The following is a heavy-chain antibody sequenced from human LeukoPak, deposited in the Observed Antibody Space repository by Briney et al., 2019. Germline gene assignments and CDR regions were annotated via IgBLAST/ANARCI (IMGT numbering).Heavy chain of an antibody. V-gene: IGHV3-11*01. J-gene: IGHJ3*02. CDR1: GFTFSDYY. CDR3: AGTEYQLLPI. D-gene: IGHD2-2*01. Sequence: RTGGSLRLCCAASGFTFSDYYMSWIRQATGKGLEWVSYISSSGSTIYYADSVKGRFTISRDNAKNSLYLQMNSLRAEDTAVYYCAGTEYQLLPIWGQGTMVTVSS. CDR2: ISSSGSTI.